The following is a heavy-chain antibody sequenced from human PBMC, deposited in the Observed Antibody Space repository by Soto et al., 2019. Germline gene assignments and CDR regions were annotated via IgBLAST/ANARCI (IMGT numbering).Heavy chain of an antibody. D-gene: IGHD3-9*01. Sequence: SETLSLTCTVSGGSISSGGYYWSWIRQHPGKGLEWIGYIYYSGSTYYNPSLKSRVTISVDTSKNQFSLKLSSVTAADTAVYYCARGVAVLRYYDRPRNWFDPWGQGTLVTGSA. V-gene: IGHV4-31*03. CDR2: IYYSGST. CDR3: ARGVAVLRYYDRPRNWFDP. CDR1: GGSISSGGYY. J-gene: IGHJ5*02.